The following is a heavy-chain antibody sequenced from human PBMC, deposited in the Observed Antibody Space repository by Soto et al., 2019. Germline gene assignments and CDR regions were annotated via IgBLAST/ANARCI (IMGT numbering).Heavy chain of an antibody. D-gene: IGHD3-9*01. CDR3: AKDVLRYFDWLYPNMDV. J-gene: IGHJ6*03. CDR2: ISGSGGST. CDR1: GFTFSSYA. Sequence: HPGGSLRLSCAASGFTFSSYAMSWVRQAPGKGLEWVSAISGSGGSTYYADSVKGRFTISRDNSKNTLYLQMNGLRAEDTAVYYCAKDVLRYFDWLYPNMDVWGKGTTVTVSS. V-gene: IGHV3-23*01.